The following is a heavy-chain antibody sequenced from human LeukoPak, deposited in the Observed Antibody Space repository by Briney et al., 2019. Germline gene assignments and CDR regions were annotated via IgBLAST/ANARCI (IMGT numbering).Heavy chain of an antibody. Sequence: SETLSLTCSVSGAAIRNYYWSWVRQPPGKGLEWIGYIYYNGDTKTNPSLESRVSMSTDTSKNQFSLKLTSVSAADTAVYYCARDRWLDFWGQGTLVTVSS. V-gene: IGHV4-59*01. CDR2: IYYNGDT. D-gene: IGHD2-15*01. CDR1: GAAIRNYY. CDR3: ARDRWLDF. J-gene: IGHJ4*02.